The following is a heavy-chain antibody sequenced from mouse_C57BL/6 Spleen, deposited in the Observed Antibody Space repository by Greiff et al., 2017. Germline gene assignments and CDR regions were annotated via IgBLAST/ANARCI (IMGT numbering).Heavy chain of an antibody. CDR1: GYTFTDYE. CDR2: IDPETGGT. D-gene: IGHD2-14*01. Sequence: VQLQQSGAELVRPGASVTLSCKASGYTFTDYEMHWVKQTPVHGLEWIGAIDPETGGTAYNQKFKGKAILTADESSSTAYMELRSLTSEDSAVYYCTRGGVPDYWGQGTTLTVSS. CDR3: TRGGVPDY. V-gene: IGHV1-15*01. J-gene: IGHJ2*01.